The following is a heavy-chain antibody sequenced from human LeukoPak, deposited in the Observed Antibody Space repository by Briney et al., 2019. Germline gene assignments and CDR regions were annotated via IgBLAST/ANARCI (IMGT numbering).Heavy chain of an antibody. D-gene: IGHD6-19*01. V-gene: IGHV3-48*01. CDR1: GFTFSSYS. CDR2: ISSSSSTI. CDR3: ARDKYSSGWYFPFDI. Sequence: GGSLRLSCAASGFTFSSYSMNWVRQAPGKGLEWASYISSSSSTIYYADSVKGRFTISRDNAKNSLYLQMNSLRAEDTAVYYCARDKYSSGWYFPFDIWGQGTMVTVSS. J-gene: IGHJ3*02.